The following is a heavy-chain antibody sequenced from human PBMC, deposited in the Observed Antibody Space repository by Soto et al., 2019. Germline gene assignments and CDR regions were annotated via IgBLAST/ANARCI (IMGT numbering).Heavy chain of an antibody. V-gene: IGHV1-69*02. CDR2: IIPILGIA. CDR1: GGTFSSYT. D-gene: IGHD3-3*01. Sequence: SVKVSCKASGGTFSSYTISWVRQAPGQGLEWMGRIIPILGIANYAQKFQGRVTITADKSTSTAYMELSSLRSEDTAVYYCARSYDLWSGYAPGKYYMDGWGKGTLVNVSS. CDR3: ARSYDLWSGYAPGKYYMDG. J-gene: IGHJ6*03.